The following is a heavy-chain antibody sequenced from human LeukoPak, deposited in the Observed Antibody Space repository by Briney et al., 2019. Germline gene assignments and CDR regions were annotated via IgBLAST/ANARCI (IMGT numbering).Heavy chain of an antibody. CDR1: GFTFSSYG. CDR2: ISYDGSNK. V-gene: IGHV3-30*18. D-gene: IGHD3-3*01. Sequence: GASLRLSCAASGFTFSSYGMHWVRQAPGKGLEWVAVISYDGSNKYYADSVKGRSTISRDNSKNTLYLQMNSLRAEDTAVYYCAKGVGAFDIWGQGAMVTVSS. CDR3: AKGVGAFDI. J-gene: IGHJ3*02.